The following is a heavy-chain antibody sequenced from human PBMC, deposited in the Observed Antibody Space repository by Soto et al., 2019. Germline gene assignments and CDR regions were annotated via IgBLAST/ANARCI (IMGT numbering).Heavy chain of an antibody. CDR1: GYTFTSYA. CDR3: AGPLYVNYFDY. V-gene: IGHV1-3*01. D-gene: IGHD3-16*01. CDR2: VNAGNGYT. J-gene: IGHJ4*02. Sequence: ASVKVSCKASGYTFTSYALHWVRQAPGQRLEWMGWVNAGNGYTKYSQNFQGRVTITRDTSATTSYMELSGLRSEDTAVYYCAGPLYVNYFDYWARETLVTVSS.